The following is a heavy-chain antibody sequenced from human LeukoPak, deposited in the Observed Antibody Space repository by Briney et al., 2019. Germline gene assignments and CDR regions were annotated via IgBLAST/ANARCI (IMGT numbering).Heavy chain of an antibody. Sequence: PGGSLRLSCAASGFTFSHYTMNWVRQAPGKGLEWVSSITSSSIYIYYADSVKGRFTISRDNAKNSLNLQVNSLRAEDTAVYYCVRERFHGSGAPKFDFWGQGTLVTVSS. CDR3: VRERFHGSGAPKFDF. J-gene: IGHJ4*02. CDR2: ITSSSIYI. V-gene: IGHV3-21*06. CDR1: GFTFSHYT. D-gene: IGHD3-10*01.